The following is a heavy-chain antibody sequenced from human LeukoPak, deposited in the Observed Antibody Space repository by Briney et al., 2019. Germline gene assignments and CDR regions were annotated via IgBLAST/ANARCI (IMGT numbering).Heavy chain of an antibody. V-gene: IGHV3-23*01. CDR2: ISGSGGST. D-gene: IGHD6-13*01. J-gene: IGHJ4*02. CDR3: AKATLRCIAADYFDY. Sequence: PGGSLRLSCAASRFTFTSYAMNWVRQAPGKGLEWVSAISGSGGSTYYADSVKGRFTISRDNSKNTLYLQMNSLRAEDTAVYYCAKATLRCIAADYFDYWGQGTLVTVSS. CDR1: RFTFTSYA.